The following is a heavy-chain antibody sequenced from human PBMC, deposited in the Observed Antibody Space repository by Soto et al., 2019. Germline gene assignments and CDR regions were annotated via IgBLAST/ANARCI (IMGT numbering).Heavy chain of an antibody. D-gene: IGHD6-6*01. CDR1: GFTFSSYA. V-gene: IGHV3-23*01. Sequence: CAASGFTFSSYAMTWVRQAPGKGLEWVSGISGSGGSTYYADSVKGRFTISRDNSKNTLYLQMNSLRVEDTAIYYCAKFSRDSSIADPALNLGRYYHYMDVWGKGTTVTVSS. CDR2: ISGSGGST. J-gene: IGHJ6*03. CDR3: AKFSRDSSIADPALNLGRYYHYMDV.